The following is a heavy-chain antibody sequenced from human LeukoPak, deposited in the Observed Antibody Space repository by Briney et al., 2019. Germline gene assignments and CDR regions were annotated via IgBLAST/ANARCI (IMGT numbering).Heavy chain of an antibody. J-gene: IGHJ6*04. CDR3: ARAGVLWFGELAYYYYYGMDV. D-gene: IGHD3-10*01. CDR2: IYHSGST. CDR1: GYSISSGYY. Sequence: SETLSLTCAVSGYSISSGYYWGWIRQPPGKGLEWIGSIYHSGSTYYNPSLKSRVTISVDTSKNQFSLKLSSVTAADTAVYYCARAGVLWFGELAYYYYYGMDVWGKGTTVTVSS. V-gene: IGHV4-38-2*01.